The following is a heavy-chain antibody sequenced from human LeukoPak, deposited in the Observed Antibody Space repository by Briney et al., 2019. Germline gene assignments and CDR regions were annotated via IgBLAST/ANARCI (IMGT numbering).Heavy chain of an antibody. CDR3: ARVGHGYYDSSGYYLRYYYYYYMDV. Sequence: PSETLPLTCTVSGGSISSYYWSWIRQPPGKGLEWIGYIYYSGSTNYNPSLKSRVTISVDTSKNQFSLKLSSVTAADTAVYYCARVGHGYYDSSGYYLRYYYYYYMDVWGKGTTVTVSS. D-gene: IGHD3-22*01. J-gene: IGHJ6*03. CDR2: IYYSGST. V-gene: IGHV4-59*01. CDR1: GGSISSYY.